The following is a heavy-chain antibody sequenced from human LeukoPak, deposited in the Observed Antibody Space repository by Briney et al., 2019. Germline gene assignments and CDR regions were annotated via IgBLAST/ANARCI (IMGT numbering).Heavy chain of an antibody. J-gene: IGHJ4*02. Sequence: PGGSLRLSCAASGFTFSGSAMHWVRQASGKGLEWVGRIRSKANSCATAYAASVKGRFTISRDDSKNTAYLQMNSLKTEDTAVYYCTTTGDSTFDYWGQGTLVTVSS. CDR1: GFTFSGSA. CDR2: IRSKANSCAT. CDR3: TTTGDSTFDY. V-gene: IGHV3-73*01. D-gene: IGHD6-13*01.